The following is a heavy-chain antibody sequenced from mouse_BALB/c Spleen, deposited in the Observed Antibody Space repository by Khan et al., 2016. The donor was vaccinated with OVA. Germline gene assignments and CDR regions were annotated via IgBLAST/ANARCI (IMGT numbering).Heavy chain of an antibody. Sequence: VQLQQSGPELVKLGASVKISCRASGYTFTDYIMDWVKQSHGKSLEWIGYIYPNNGDTGYNQKFKTKATLNVDISSSTAYMELRSLTSEDSAVYCCARSGYGSFAYWGQGTLVTVSA. J-gene: IGHJ3*01. CDR3: ARSGYGSFAY. V-gene: IGHV1S29*02. CDR1: GYTFTDYI. D-gene: IGHD1-2*01. CDR2: IYPNNGDT.